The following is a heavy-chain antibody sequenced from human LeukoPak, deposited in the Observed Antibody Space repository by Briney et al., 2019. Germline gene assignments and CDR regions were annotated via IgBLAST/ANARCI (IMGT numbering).Heavy chain of an antibody. CDR1: GFTFSSYA. CDR2: ISGSGGST. V-gene: IGHV3-23*01. Sequence: PGGSLRLSCAASGFTFSSYAMSWVRQAPGQGLEWVSAISGSGGSTYYADSVRGRFTISRDNSKNTLYLQMNSLRAEDTAVYYCARGAGIQLWLPFDYWGQGTLVTVSS. J-gene: IGHJ4*02. CDR3: ARGAGIQLWLPFDY. D-gene: IGHD5-18*01.